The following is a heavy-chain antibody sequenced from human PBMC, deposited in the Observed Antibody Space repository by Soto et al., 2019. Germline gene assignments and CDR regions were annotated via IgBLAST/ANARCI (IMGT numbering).Heavy chain of an antibody. CDR2: IYNSGTT. Sequence: QVQLQESGPGLVKPSETLSLTCTVSGGSVSSHYWSWIRQPPGKGLEWIGFIYNSGTTYYNPSLNSRATISVDTSKNQFSLKLNSVTAADTAVYYCARGRGASPPYDYWGQGTLVTVSS. D-gene: IGHD4-17*01. CDR1: GGSVSSHY. CDR3: ARGRGASPPYDY. V-gene: IGHV4-59*02. J-gene: IGHJ4*02.